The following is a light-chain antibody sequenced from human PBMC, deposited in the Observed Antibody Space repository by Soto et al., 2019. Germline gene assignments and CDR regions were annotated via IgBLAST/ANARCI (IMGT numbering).Light chain of an antibody. CDR3: LQLYTYPRT. CDR1: QGIRSY. Sequence: DIPLTQSLSFLSASVGDRVTITCRASQGIRSYLAWYQQKPGEGPKLLIYLASTLPSGVPSRFSGSGSGTEFTLTISSLLPEDFATYYCLQLYTYPRTFGQGTKVEIK. V-gene: IGKV1-9*01. CDR2: LAS. J-gene: IGKJ1*01.